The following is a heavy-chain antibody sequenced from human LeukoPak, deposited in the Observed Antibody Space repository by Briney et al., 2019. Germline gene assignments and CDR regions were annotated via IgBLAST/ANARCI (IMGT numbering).Heavy chain of an antibody. CDR2: ISGSGGST. J-gene: IGHJ4*02. CDR3: AVAKTAATLDRYNWNYYFDY. CDR1: GFTFSSYA. D-gene: IGHD1-7*01. V-gene: IGHV3-23*01. Sequence: GGSLRLSCAASGFTFSSYAMSWVRQAQGKGLEWVSAISGSGGSTYYADSVKGRFTISRDNSKNTLYLQMNSLRAEDTAVYYCAVAKTAATLDRYNWNYYFDYWGQGTLVTVSS.